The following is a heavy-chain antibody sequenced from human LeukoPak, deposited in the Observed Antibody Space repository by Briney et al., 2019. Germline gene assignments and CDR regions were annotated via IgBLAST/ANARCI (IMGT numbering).Heavy chain of an antibody. CDR1: GYTFTSYA. D-gene: IGHD2-2*01. V-gene: IGHV7-4-1*02. CDR2: INTNTGNP. Sequence: ASVKVSCKASGYTFTSYAMNWVRQAPGQGLEWMGWINTNTGNPTYAQGFTGRFVFSLDTSVSTAYLQISSLKAEDTAVYYCARAPPHQLPFPEWFDPWGQGTLVTVSS. J-gene: IGHJ5*02. CDR3: ARAPPHQLPFPEWFDP.